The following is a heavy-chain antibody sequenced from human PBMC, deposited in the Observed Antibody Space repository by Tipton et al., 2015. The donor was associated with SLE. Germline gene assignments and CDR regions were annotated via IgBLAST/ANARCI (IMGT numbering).Heavy chain of an antibody. Sequence: TLSLTCTVSGGSISSYYWSWIRQPPGKGLEWIGYIYYSGSTSYADSVKGRFTISRDNAKNTLYLQMNSLRAEDTAVYYCARVGSSSSYWYFDLWGRGTLVTVSS. J-gene: IGHJ2*01. V-gene: IGHV4-59*12. CDR2: IYYSGST. D-gene: IGHD6-6*01. CDR3: ARVGSSSSYWYFDL. CDR1: GGSISSYY.